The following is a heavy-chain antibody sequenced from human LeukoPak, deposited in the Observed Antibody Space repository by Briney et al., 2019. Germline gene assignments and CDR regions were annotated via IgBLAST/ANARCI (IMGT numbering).Heavy chain of an antibody. J-gene: IGHJ4*02. CDR2: INHSGST. V-gene: IGHV4-34*01. CDR1: GGSFSGYY. CDR3: ARLFGVYFDY. Sequence: KTSETLSLTCAVYGGSFSGYYWSWIRQPPGKELEWIGEINHSGSTNYNPSLKSRVTISVDTSKNQFSLKLSSVTAADTAVYYCARLFGVYFDYWGQGTLVTVSS. D-gene: IGHD3-10*02.